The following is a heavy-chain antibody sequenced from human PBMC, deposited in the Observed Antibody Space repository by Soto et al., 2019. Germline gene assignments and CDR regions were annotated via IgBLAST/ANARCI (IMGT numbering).Heavy chain of an antibody. D-gene: IGHD2-15*01. J-gene: IGHJ3*01. V-gene: IGHV3-23*01. CDR1: GFIFGNYM. Sequence: EVQLLESGGGLVQPGESLRLSCAVSGFIFGNYMMTWVRQAPGKGLEWVSTIRDGGESTYYADSGKGRFTISRDNSKNRGYVQREGRGGGETAVCYCAAHVEWRGGRCHYDAFDRRGQGTMVTVSS. CDR2: IRDGGEST. CDR3: AAHVEWRGGRCHYDAFDR.